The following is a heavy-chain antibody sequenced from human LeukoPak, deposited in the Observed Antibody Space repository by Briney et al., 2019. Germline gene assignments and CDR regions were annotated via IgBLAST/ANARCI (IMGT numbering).Heavy chain of an antibody. CDR1: GYTFTGYY. Sequence: ASVKVSCKASGYTFTGYYMHWVRQAPGQGLEWMGWINTDSGNPTYAQGFTGRSVFSLDSSVSTAYLQISNLMPQDSAKYYCAREILRFDIWGQGTTVTVSS. V-gene: IGHV7-4-1*02. CDR2: INTDSGNP. J-gene: IGHJ3*02. CDR3: AREILRFDI.